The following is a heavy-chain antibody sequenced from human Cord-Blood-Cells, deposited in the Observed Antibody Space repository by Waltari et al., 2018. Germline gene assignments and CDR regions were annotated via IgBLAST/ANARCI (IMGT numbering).Heavy chain of an antibody. CDR2: INHSGST. J-gene: IGHJ4*02. D-gene: IGHD2-15*01. CDR3: ARTLHCSGGSCYSMDY. V-gene: IGHV4-34*01. CDR1: GGSFSGYY. Sequence: QVQLQQWGAGLLQPSETLSLTCAVYGGSFSGYYWSWLRQPPGKGLEWIGEINHSGSTNYNPSLKSRVTISVDTSKNQFSLKLSSVTAADTAVYYCARTLHCSGGSCYSMDYWGQGTLVTVSS.